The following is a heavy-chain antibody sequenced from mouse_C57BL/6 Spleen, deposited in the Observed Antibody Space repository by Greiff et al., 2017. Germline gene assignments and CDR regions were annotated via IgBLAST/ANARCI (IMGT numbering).Heavy chain of an antibody. CDR1: GYTFTDYN. CDR3: ERFITTEGYFDV. V-gene: IGHV1-22*01. D-gene: IGHD1-1*01. Sequence: EVQLQQSGPELVKPGASVKMSCKASGYTFTDYNMHWVKQSHGKSLEWIGYINPNNGGTSYNQKFKGKATLTVNKSSSTAYMELRSLTSEDSAVYYCERFITTEGYFDVWGTGTTVTVSS. CDR2: INPNNGGT. J-gene: IGHJ1*03.